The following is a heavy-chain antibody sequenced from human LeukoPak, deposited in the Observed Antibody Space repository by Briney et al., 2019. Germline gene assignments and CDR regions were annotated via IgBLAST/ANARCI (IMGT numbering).Heavy chain of an antibody. CDR2: IYYSGST. V-gene: IGHV4-61*08. J-gene: IGHJ5*02. D-gene: IGHD3-22*01. Sequence: SETLSLTCAVSGGSISSGAYWSWIRQPPGKGLEWIGYIYYSGSTNYNPSLKSRVTISVDTSKNQFSLKLSSVSAADTAVYYCARVVYYDSSGHPHWFDPWGQGTLVTVSS. CDR3: ARVVYYDSSGHPHWFDP. CDR1: GGSISSGAY.